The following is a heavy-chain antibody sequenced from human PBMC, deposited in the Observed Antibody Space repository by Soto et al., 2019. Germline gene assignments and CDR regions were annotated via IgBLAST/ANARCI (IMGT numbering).Heavy chain of an antibody. CDR2: INAGNGHT. J-gene: IGHJ4*02. CDR3: ARAGWFAEGYFDF. V-gene: IGHV1-3*01. CDR1: GFTFVMYA. Sequence: GASVKVSCKASGFTFVMYAIHWVRQAPGQGLEWMAWINAGNGHTTYSQKSQGRVTITRDTSARTVYMELRSLRFEDTATYYCARAGWFAEGYFDFWGQGTPVTVSS. D-gene: IGHD3-10*01.